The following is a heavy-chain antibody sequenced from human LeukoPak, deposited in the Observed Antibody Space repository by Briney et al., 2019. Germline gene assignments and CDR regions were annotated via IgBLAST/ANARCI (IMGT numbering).Heavy chain of an antibody. CDR2: INPNSGGT. CDR1: GYTFTGYY. D-gene: IGHD3-10*01. J-gene: IGHJ4*02. CDR3: ATEYYYGSGSLNYFDY. V-gene: IGHV1-2*02. Sequence: ASVKVSCKASGYTFTGYYMHWVRQAPGQGLGWMGWINPNSGGTNYAQKFQGRVTMTRDTSISTAYMELSRLRSDDTAVYYCATEYYYGSGSLNYFDYWGQGTLVTVSS.